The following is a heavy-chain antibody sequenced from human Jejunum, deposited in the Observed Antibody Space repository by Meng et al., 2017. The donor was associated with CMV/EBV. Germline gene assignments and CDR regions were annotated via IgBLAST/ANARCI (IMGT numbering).Heavy chain of an antibody. CDR3: ARGWGWFDP. D-gene: IGHD3-16*01. Sequence: CTVSGGSVSSGSYVWSWIRQPTGKGLEWIGYIYYSGSTSYNPSLKSRGTISIDTSNNQLSLKLSSVTAADTAVYYCARGWGWFDPWGQGTLVTVSS. CDR2: IYYSGST. J-gene: IGHJ5*02. V-gene: IGHV4-61*01. CDR1: GGSVSSGSYV.